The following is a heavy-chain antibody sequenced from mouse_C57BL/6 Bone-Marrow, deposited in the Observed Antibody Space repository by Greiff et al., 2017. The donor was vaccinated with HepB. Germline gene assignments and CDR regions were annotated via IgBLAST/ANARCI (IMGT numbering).Heavy chain of an antibody. J-gene: IGHJ1*03. CDR3: ARRLYYYGSSYWYFDV. Sequence: VQLQQSGPELVKPGASVKIPCKASGYTFTDYNMDWVKQSHGKSLEWIGDINPNNGGTIYNQKFKGKATLTVDKSSSTAYMELRSLTSEDTAVYYCARRLYYYGSSYWYFDVWGKGTTVTVSS. CDR1: GYTFTDYN. CDR2: INPNNGGT. V-gene: IGHV1-18*01. D-gene: IGHD1-1*01.